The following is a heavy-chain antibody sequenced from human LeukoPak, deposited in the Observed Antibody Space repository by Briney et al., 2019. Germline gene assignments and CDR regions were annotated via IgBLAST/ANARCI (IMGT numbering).Heavy chain of an antibody. CDR1: GGSFSGYY. CDR2: INHSGST. D-gene: IGHD4-11*01. CDR3: ARTSYSNYVGYYYYYMDV. J-gene: IGHJ6*03. V-gene: IGHV4-34*01. Sequence: SETLSLTCAVYGGSFSGYYWSWIRQPPGKGLEWIGEINHSGSTNYNPSLKSRVTISVDTSKNQFSLKLSSVTAADTAVYYCARTSYSNYVGYYYYYMDVWGKGTTVTVSS.